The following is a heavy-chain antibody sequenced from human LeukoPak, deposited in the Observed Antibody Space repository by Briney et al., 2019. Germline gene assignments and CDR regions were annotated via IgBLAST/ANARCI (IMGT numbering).Heavy chain of an antibody. Sequence: PGGTLRLSCAASGFAFSSYGMSWVRQAPGKGLEWVSAISGSGGSTYYADSVKGRFTISRDNSKNTLYLQMNSLRAEDTAVYYCAKKHNYDILTGYFSSIFAFDIWGQGTMVTVSS. CDR2: ISGSGGST. D-gene: IGHD3-9*01. CDR3: AKKHNYDILTGYFSSIFAFDI. J-gene: IGHJ3*02. CDR1: GFAFSSYG. V-gene: IGHV3-23*01.